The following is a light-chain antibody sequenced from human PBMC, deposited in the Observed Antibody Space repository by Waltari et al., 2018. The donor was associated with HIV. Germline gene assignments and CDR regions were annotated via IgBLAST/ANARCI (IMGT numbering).Light chain of an antibody. Sequence: IQLTQSPSSVSASVGDTVPISCRASQTMNNFVNWFQQKPGEAPKLLIYVASTLQRGVPSRFSGSGSGTDFTLTISSLQPEDFATYYCQQTFRSPLTFGGGTKVEIK. J-gene: IGKJ4*01. CDR2: VAS. CDR1: QTMNNF. CDR3: QQTFRSPLT. V-gene: IGKV1-39*01.